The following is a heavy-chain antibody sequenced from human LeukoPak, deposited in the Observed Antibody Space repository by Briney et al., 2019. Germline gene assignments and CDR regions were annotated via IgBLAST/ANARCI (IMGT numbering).Heavy chain of an antibody. D-gene: IGHD1-26*01. CDR2: IYSGGST. CDR3: ATAGSGTYADY. Sequence: RGSLRLSCAASGFTVSSNYMSWVRQAPGKGLEWVSVIYSGGSTYYADSVKGRFTISRDNSKNTLYLQMNSLRAEDTALYYCATAGSGTYADYWGLGTLVTVSS. V-gene: IGHV3-53*01. CDR1: GFTVSSNY. J-gene: IGHJ4*02.